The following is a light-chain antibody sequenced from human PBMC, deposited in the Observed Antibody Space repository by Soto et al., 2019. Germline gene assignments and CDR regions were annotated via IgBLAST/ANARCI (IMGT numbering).Light chain of an antibody. CDR1: SSNTRAGYD. Sequence: QSVLTQPPSVSGAPGQRVTISCTGSSSNTRAGYDVHWYQQLPGTAPKLLVHGNNDRPSGVPDRFSASKSGTSASLAITGLQVEDEADYYCQSFDTRLSGWVFGGGTKLTVL. J-gene: IGLJ2*01. V-gene: IGLV1-40*01. CDR2: GNN. CDR3: QSFDTRLSGWV.